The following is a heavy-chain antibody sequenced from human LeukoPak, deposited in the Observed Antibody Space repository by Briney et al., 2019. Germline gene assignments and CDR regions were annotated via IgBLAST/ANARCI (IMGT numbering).Heavy chain of an antibody. D-gene: IGHD3-22*01. Sequence: SQTLSLTCTVSGGSISSGDYYWSWIRQPPGKGLEWIGYIYYSGGTYYNPSLKSRVTISVDTSKNQFSLKLSSVTAADTAVYYCAREGYYYDSSGYYKYFDYWGQGTLVTVSS. J-gene: IGHJ4*02. CDR2: IYYSGGT. CDR1: GGSISSGDYY. V-gene: IGHV4-30-4*01. CDR3: AREGYYYDSSGYYKYFDY.